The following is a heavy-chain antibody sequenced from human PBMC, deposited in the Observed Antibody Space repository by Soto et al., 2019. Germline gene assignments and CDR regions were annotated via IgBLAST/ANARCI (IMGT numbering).Heavy chain of an antibody. CDR3: ARDQDVSNYHGMDV. Sequence: QVQLVQSGAEVKKPGSSVKVSCKASGGTFSSYAISWVRQAPGQGLELMGGIIPIFGTANYAQKFQGRVTITADESTNTGYKELSSLRTEDTAVYYSARDQDVSNYHGMDVLGQGTTVTVSS. V-gene: IGHV1-69*12. D-gene: IGHD3-22*01. CDR1: GGTFSSYA. J-gene: IGHJ6*02. CDR2: IIPIFGTA.